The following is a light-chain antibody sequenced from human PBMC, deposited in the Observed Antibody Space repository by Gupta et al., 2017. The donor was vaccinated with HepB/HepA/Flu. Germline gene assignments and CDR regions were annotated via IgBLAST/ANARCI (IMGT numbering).Light chain of an antibody. Sequence: QSVLTQPPLLSGAPGQRVTIYCTGSTSNIGAGYDVHWYQQLPGAAPKLLISGNNNRPAGVPDRVSASRSGTTASLAITELRDEDEADYYCQSFDGSLSAYVFGTGTQVTVL. CDR2: GNN. J-gene: IGLJ1*01. V-gene: IGLV1-40*01. CDR3: QSFDGSLSAYV. CDR1: TSNIGAGYD.